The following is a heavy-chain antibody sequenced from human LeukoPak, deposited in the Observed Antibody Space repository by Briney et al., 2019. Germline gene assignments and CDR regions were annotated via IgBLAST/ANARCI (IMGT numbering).Heavy chain of an antibody. CDR3: ARFDYSGPFDF. Sequence: PSETLSLTCTVSGGSVRGYLWSWIRQPPEKKGLEWLGEINHTGSTHYNPSLKGRVTISIDTSKNQFSLRLTSVTAADTAVYYCARFDYSGPFDFWGQGALVTVSS. D-gene: IGHD4-23*01. CDR1: GGSVRGYL. J-gene: IGHJ4*02. V-gene: IGHV4-34*01. CDR2: INHTGST.